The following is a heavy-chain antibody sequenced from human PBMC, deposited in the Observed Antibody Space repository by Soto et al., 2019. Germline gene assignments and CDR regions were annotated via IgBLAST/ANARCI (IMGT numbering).Heavy chain of an antibody. J-gene: IGHJ5*02. D-gene: IGHD4-17*01. CDR2: IYYSGST. Sequence: QVQLQESGPGLVKPSQTLSLTCTVSGGSISSGGYYWSWIRQHPGKGLEWIGYIYYSGSTYYNPSLKSRVTISVDTSKNQLSLKLSSVTAADTAVYYCARCVDGDHVYWFDPWGQGTLVTVSS. CDR1: GGSISSGGYY. V-gene: IGHV4-31*03. CDR3: ARCVDGDHVYWFDP.